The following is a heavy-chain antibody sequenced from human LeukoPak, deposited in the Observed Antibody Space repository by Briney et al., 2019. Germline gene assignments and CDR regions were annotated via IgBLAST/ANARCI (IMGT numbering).Heavy chain of an antibody. CDR3: ARHGDFGDTDAFDF. CDR1: GGSISSYY. CDR2: IYYSGDT. J-gene: IGHJ3*01. Sequence: SETLSLTCTVSGGSISSYYWSGIRLPPGKGLEWIAYIYYSGDTNYNPSLKSRVTISVDTSKNQFSLRLSSVTAADTAVYYCARHGDFGDTDAFDFWGQGTVVTVSS. V-gene: IGHV4-59*08. D-gene: IGHD3-16*01.